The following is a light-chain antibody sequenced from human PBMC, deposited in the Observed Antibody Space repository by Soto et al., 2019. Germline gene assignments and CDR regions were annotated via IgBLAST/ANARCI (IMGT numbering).Light chain of an antibody. CDR1: QSVSSN. V-gene: IGKV3D-15*01. J-gene: IGKJ4*01. CDR2: GAS. CDR3: QQYNNLPPLT. Sequence: EIVMTQSPGTLSVSPGERATLSCRASQSVSSNLAWYQQKPGQAPRLVIYGASTRATGIPARFSGSGSGTEFTLTISSLQSEDCAVYYCQQYNNLPPLTFGGGTKVEIK.